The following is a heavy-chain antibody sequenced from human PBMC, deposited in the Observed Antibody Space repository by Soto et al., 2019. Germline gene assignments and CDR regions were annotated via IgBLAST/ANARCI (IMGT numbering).Heavy chain of an antibody. D-gene: IGHD2-21*02. CDR1: GFAFSGYW. CDR3: VTRHHTVVVSDIVAHGFEN. CDR2: INSDGSST. V-gene: IGHV3-74*01. Sequence: EVQLVESGGGLVQPGGSLRLSCAASGFAFSGYWMHWVRQAPGKGLVWVSRINSDGSSTNYADSVKGRISIFRDNAKSTLYLHMNSLRGEDTAVYYCVTRHHTVVVSDIVAHGFENWGQGTIVTVSS. J-gene: IGHJ3*02.